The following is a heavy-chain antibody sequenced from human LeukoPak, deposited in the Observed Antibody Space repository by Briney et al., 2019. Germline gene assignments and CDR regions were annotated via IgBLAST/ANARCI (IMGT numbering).Heavy chain of an antibody. J-gene: IGHJ4*02. V-gene: IGHV3-30*04. CDR2: ISYGGSNK. Sequence: PGRSLRLSCAASGFTFSSYAMHWVRQAPGKGLEWVAVISYGGSNKYYADSVKGRFTISRDNSKNTLYLQMNSLRAEDTAVYYCARGYYDSSGTFDYWGQGTLVTVSS. CDR1: GFTFSSYA. D-gene: IGHD3-22*01. CDR3: ARGYYDSSGTFDY.